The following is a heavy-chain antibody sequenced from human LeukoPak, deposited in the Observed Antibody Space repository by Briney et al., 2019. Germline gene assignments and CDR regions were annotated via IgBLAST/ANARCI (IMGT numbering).Heavy chain of an antibody. D-gene: IGHD4-17*01. Sequence: GGSLRLSCAASGFIFRDYAMTWVRQAPGKGLEWVSAITGSGDDTYYADSVKGRFTISRDNSDNTLFLQMNSLRAEDTATYYCARHDYGAYWGQGTLATVSS. CDR1: GFIFRDYA. J-gene: IGHJ4*02. V-gene: IGHV3-23*01. CDR3: ARHDYGAY. CDR2: ITGSGDDT.